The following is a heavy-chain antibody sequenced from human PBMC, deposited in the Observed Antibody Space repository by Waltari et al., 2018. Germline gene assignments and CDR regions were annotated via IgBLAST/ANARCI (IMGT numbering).Heavy chain of an antibody. J-gene: IGHJ5*02. V-gene: IGHV4-4*02. D-gene: IGHD2-2*01. CDR3: ARVAVPAVTTNWFDP. CDR2: IYHSGST. Sequence: QVQLQESGPGLVKPSGTLSLTCAVSGLSLSTNNWWSWVRQPPGKGLEWSGEIYHSGSTNYNPSLESRVAISVDKSKNQFSLKVRSVTAADTAVYYCARVAVPAVTTNWFDPWSQGTLVTVSS. CDR1: GLSLSTNNW.